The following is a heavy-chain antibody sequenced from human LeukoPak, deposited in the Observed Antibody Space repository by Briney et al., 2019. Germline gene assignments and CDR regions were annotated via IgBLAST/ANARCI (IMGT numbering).Heavy chain of an antibody. CDR2: INAGNGNT. CDR1: GYTFTSYA. J-gene: IGHJ4*02. D-gene: IGHD3-22*01. V-gene: IGHV1-3*01. CDR3: ARGIISRLYYYDSSGYYFDY. Sequence: ASVKVSCKASGYTFTSYAMHWVRQAPGQRLEWMGWINAGNGNTKYSQKFQGRVTITRDTSASTAYMELSSLRSEDTAVYYCARGIISRLYYYDSSGYYFDYWGQGTLVTVSS.